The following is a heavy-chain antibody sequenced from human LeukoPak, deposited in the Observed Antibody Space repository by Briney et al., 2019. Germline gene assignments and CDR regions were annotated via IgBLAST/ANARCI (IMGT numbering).Heavy chain of an antibody. Sequence: PSETLSLTCAVYGGSFSGYYWSWIRQPPGKGLEWIGEINHSGSTNYNPSLKSRVTISVDTSENQFSLKLSSVTAADTAVYYCARGSTRYYYYGMDVWGQGTTVTVSS. CDR1: GGSFSGYY. D-gene: IGHD2-2*01. V-gene: IGHV4-34*01. CDR2: INHSGST. CDR3: ARGSTRYYYYGMDV. J-gene: IGHJ6*02.